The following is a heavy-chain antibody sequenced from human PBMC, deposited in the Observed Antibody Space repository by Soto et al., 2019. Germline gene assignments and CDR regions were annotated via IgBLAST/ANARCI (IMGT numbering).Heavy chain of an antibody. CDR3: SRVDPSATSPDY. D-gene: IGHD2-15*01. Sequence: VQVEESGGGLVLPGGSLRLSCTVSAVSEFSFSDQYMDWVRQAPGKGLDWVGRSRKRVNNYSTAYAASVQGRLTISRDESKNTVYLKMHSLKTDDTAVYYCSRVDPSATSPDYWGQGTLVTVSS. V-gene: IGHV3-72*01. CDR2: SRKRVNNYST. CDR1: EFSFSDQY. J-gene: IGHJ4*02.